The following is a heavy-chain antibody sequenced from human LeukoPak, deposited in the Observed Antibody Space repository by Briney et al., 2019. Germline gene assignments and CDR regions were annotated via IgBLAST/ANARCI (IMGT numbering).Heavy chain of an antibody. D-gene: IGHD3-10*01. J-gene: IGHJ6*02. Sequence: GESLKISCAASGFTFSNYGMHWVRQAPGKGLEWVAVIWFDGSNKLYADSVKGRFTISRDNSKNTLYLQMNSLRAEDTAVYHCAREVRNGGMDVWGQGSTVTVSS. V-gene: IGHV3-33*01. CDR3: AREVRNGGMDV. CDR2: IWFDGSNK. CDR1: GFTFSNYG.